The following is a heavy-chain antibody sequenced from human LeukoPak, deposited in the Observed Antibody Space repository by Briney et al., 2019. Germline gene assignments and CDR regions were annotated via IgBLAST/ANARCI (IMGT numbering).Heavy chain of an antibody. CDR1: GFIFSDYY. Sequence: PGGSLRLSCAASGFIFSDYYMAWTRQAPGKGLEWVSYIDGSSSRTKCADSVKGRFTISRDNAKNSLYLQMNSLRAEDTAVYYCARDLAYCGGDCSAFDIWGQGTMVTVSS. CDR3: ARDLAYCGGDCSAFDI. J-gene: IGHJ3*02. V-gene: IGHV3-11*06. D-gene: IGHD2-21*02. CDR2: IDGSSSRT.